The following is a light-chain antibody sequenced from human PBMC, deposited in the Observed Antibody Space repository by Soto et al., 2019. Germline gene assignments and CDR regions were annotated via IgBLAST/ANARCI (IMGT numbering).Light chain of an antibody. Sequence: EIVLTQSPGTLSLSPGERAALSCRASQTVRNNYLAWYQQKPGQAPRLLIYDASSRATGIPPRFSGSGSGTDFTLTISSLEPEDSAVYYCQQRNMWPITFGQGTRLEIK. J-gene: IGKJ5*01. V-gene: IGKV3D-20*02. CDR1: QTVRNNY. CDR2: DAS. CDR3: QQRNMWPIT.